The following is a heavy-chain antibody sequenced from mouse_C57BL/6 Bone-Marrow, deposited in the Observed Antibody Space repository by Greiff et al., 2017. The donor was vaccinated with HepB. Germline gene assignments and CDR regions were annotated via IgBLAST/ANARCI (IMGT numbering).Heavy chain of an antibody. CDR1: GFTFTDYY. CDR2: IRNKANGYTT. CDR3: ARYQAVVAHFDY. D-gene: IGHD1-1*01. V-gene: IGHV7-3*01. J-gene: IGHJ2*01. Sequence: EVMLVESGGGLVQPGGSLSLPCAASGFTFTDYYMSWVRQPPGKALEWLGFIRNKANGYTTEYSASVKGRFTISRDNSQSILYLQMNALRAEDSATYYCARYQAVVAHFDYWGQGTTLTVSS.